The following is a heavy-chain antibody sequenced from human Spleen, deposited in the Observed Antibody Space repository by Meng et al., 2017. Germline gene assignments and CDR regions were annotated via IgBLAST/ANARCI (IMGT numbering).Heavy chain of an antibody. V-gene: IGHV4-34*01. CDR1: GGSFSGYY. CDR3: ARNYGSGSYYTFDP. Sequence: QGQLQAVGAGLLKPLETLSLTVAFYGGSFSGYYWSWIRQPPGKGLEWIGEINHSGSTNYNPSLKSRVTISVDTSKNQFSLKLSSVTAADTAVYYCARNYGSGSYYTFDPWGQGTLVTVSS. D-gene: IGHD3-10*01. J-gene: IGHJ5*02. CDR2: INHSGST.